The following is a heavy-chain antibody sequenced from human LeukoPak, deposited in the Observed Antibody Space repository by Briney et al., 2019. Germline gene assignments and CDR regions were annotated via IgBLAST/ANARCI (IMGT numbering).Heavy chain of an antibody. CDR1: GFTFSSYA. CDR2: ISYDGSNK. V-gene: IGHV3-30*04. D-gene: IGHD1-1*01. CDR3: ARKGGTRDDAFDI. Sequence: GRSLRLSCAASGFTFSSYAMHWVRQAPGKGLEWVAVISYDGSNKYYADSVKGRFTISRDNSKNTLYLQMNSLRAEDTAVYYCARKGGTRDDAFDIWGQGTMVTVSS. J-gene: IGHJ3*02.